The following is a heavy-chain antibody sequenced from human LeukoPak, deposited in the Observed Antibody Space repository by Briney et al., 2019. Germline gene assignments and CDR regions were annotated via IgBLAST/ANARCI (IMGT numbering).Heavy chain of an antibody. V-gene: IGHV1-24*01. CDR1: GYTLTELS. J-gene: IGHJ4*02. CDR2: FDPEDGET. CDR3: ATDRYCSGGSCYVVFDY. Sequence: ASVKVSCKVSGYTLTELSMHWVRQAPGKGLEWMGGFDPEDGETIYAQKFQGRVTMTEDTSTDTAYMELSSLRSEDTAVYYCATDRYCSGGSCYVVFDYWGQGTLVTVSS. D-gene: IGHD2-15*01.